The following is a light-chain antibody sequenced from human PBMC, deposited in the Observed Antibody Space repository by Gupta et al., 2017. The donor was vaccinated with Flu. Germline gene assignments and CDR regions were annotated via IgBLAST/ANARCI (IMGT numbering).Light chain of an antibody. CDR2: WAS. J-gene: IGKJ2*01. CDR1: QSILYSSDNKNY. CDR3: QQYDSTPYT. V-gene: IGKV4-1*01. Sequence: NCRSSQSILYSSDNKNYLAWYQQKPGQPPKLLIYWASTRASGVPDRFSGSGFGTDFSLTISSLQAEDVAVYYCQQYDSTPYTFGQGTKLEVK.